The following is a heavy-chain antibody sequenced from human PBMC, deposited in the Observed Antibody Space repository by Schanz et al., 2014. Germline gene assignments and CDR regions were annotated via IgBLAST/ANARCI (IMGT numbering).Heavy chain of an antibody. CDR3: ARSGVDV. J-gene: IGHJ6*02. CDR1: GFTVSSNY. CDR2: ISSGGTL. D-gene: IGHD3-10*01. V-gene: IGHV3-53*01. Sequence: EVQLVESGGGLIQPGGSLRLSCAASGFTVSSNYMSWVRQAPGKGLEWVAVISSGGTLYCADSVKGRFTISRDNAKSSVYLQMNSLRAEDTAVYYCARSGVDVWGQGTTVTVSS.